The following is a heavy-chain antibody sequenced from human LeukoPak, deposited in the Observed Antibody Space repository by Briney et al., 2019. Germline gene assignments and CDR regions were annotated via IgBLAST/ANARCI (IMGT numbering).Heavy chain of an antibody. CDR1: GGSISSGSYY. CDR3: ARGYIRLIPDY. Sequence: SETLSLTCTVSGGSISSGSYYWSWIRQPAGKGLEWIGRIYTSGSTNYNPSLKSRVTMSVDTSKNQFSLKLSSVTAADTAVYYCARGYIRLIPDYWGQGTLVTVSS. V-gene: IGHV4-61*02. D-gene: IGHD1-14*01. J-gene: IGHJ4*02. CDR2: IYTSGST.